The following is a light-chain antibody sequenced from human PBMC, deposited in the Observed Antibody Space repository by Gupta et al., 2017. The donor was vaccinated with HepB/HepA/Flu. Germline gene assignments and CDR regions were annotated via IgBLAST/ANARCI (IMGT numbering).Light chain of an antibody. CDR1: QSVSN. CDR3: QQYDNWPPRT. V-gene: IGKV3-15*01. Sequence: EIVMTQSPATLSVSPGERATLSCRASQSVSNLAWYQHKPGQAPRLLIYGASTRATGIPARFSGSGSGTEFTLTISSLQSEDFAVYYCQQYDNWPPRTFGQGTKVEIK. J-gene: IGKJ1*01. CDR2: GAS.